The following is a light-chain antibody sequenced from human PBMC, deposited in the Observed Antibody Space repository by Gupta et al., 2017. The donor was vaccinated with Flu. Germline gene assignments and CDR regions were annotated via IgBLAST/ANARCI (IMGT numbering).Light chain of an antibody. CDR1: KLGDKN. V-gene: IGLV3-1*01. CDR3: QAWDSSTAV. J-gene: IGLJ1*01. Sequence: SSDLTHPPSVSVPPERKASTTCSGDKLGDKNACWYQQKPGQSPVLVIYQDSKRPSGIPERFSGSNSGNTATLTISGTQAMDEADYYCQAWDSSTAVFGTGTKVTVL. CDR2: QDS.